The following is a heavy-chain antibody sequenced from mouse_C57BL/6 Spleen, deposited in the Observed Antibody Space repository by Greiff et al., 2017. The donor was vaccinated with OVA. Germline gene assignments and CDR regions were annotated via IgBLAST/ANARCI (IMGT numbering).Heavy chain of an antibody. J-gene: IGHJ3*01. CDR1: GYTFTSYG. V-gene: IGHV1-58*01. Sequence: VQLQQPGAELVRPGSSVKMSCKTSGYTFTSYGINWVKQRPGQGLEWIGYIYIGNGYTEYNEKFKGKATLTSDTSSSTAYMQLSSLTSEDSAVYFCEAQFSTTVEGFADWGQGTLVTVSA. CDR3: EAQFSTTVEGFAD. CDR2: IYIGNGYT. D-gene: IGHD1-1*01.